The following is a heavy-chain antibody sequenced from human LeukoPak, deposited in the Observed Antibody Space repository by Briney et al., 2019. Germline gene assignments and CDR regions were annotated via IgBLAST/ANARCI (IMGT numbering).Heavy chain of an antibody. J-gene: IGHJ4*02. CDR1: GFTFSSSP. D-gene: IGHD6-13*01. CDR3: AKVSQWGNSRWYEGD. Sequence: GGSLRLSCAASGFTFSSSPMSWVRQAPGKGLDWVSSISADGPTYYADSVKGRFTISRDNSKNTLYLQMNSLRGEDTAVYYCAKVSQWGNSRWYEGDWGQGTLVTVPS. CDR2: ISADGPT. V-gene: IGHV3-23*01.